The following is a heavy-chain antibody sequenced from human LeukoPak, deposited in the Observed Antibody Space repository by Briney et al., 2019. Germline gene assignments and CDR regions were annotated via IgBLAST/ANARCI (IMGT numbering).Heavy chain of an antibody. D-gene: IGHD3-9*01. Sequence: GGSLRLSCAASGFTFSSYSMNWVRQAPGKGLEWVSSISSSSSYIYYADSVKGRFTISRDNAKNSLYLQMNSLRAEDTAVYYCARVGDYDILTGYYSLNRFDYWGQGTLVTVSS. CDR1: GFTFSSYS. CDR2: ISSSSSYI. V-gene: IGHV3-21*01. J-gene: IGHJ4*02. CDR3: ARVGDYDILTGYYSLNRFDY.